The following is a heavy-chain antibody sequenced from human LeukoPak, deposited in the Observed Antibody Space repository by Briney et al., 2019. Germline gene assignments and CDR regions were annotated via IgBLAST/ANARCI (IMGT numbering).Heavy chain of an antibody. V-gene: IGHV1-46*01. Sequence: ASVKVSCKASGYSSTSNYIHWVRQAPGQGLEWMGMIYPRDGSTSYAQKFQGRVTVTRDTSTSTVHMELSGLRSEDTAVYYCARDQEAFDYWGQGTLVTVSS. CDR3: ARDQEAFDY. CDR1: GYSSTSNY. CDR2: IYPRDGST. J-gene: IGHJ4*02.